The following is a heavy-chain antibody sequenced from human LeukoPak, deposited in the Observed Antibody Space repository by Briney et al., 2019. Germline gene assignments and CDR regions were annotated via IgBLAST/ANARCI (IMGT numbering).Heavy chain of an antibody. V-gene: IGHV1-69*13. CDR3: ATAVNGWFDP. CDR2: IIPIFGTA. CDR1: GGTFSSYA. Sequence: ASVKVSCKASGGTFSSYAISWVRQAPGQGLEWMGGIIPIFGTANYAQKSQGRVTITADESTSTAYMELSSLRSEDTAVYYCATAVNGWFDPWGQGTLVTVSS. J-gene: IGHJ5*02. D-gene: IGHD2-8*01.